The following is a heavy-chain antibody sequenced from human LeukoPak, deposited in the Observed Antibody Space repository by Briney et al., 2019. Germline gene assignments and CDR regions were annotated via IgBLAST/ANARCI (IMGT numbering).Heavy chain of an antibody. V-gene: IGHV5-51*01. D-gene: IGHD2-21*01. CDR2: IYPGDSDT. Sequence: PGESLKISCKGSGYSFTNYWIGWVRQMPGKGLEWMGIIYPGDSDTRYSPSFQGQVTISADKSISTAYLQWSSLKASDTAMYYCAGRYGGGEYYYGMDVWGQGTTVTVAS. J-gene: IGHJ6*02. CDR3: AGRYGGGEYYYGMDV. CDR1: GYSFTNYW.